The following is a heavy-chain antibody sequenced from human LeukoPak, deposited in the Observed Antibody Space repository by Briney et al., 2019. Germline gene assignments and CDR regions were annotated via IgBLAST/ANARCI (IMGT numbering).Heavy chain of an antibody. CDR3: AREDYSSSAGSKH. CDR2: INPSTSST. V-gene: IGHV1-46*01. D-gene: IGHD6-6*01. Sequence: ASVKVSCKTSGYTFTTYFMFWVRQAPGQGLEWMGIINPSTSSTSYAQKFQGRVTMTRDTATSTVYMELSSLRSEDTAVYYCAREDYSSSAGSKHWGQGTLVTVSS. CDR1: GYTFTTYF. J-gene: IGHJ1*01.